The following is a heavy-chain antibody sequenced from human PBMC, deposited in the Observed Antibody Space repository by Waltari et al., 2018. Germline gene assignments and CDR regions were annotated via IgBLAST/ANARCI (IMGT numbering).Heavy chain of an antibody. CDR2: INHSGST. Sequence: QVQLQQWVAGLLTPSETLSLTCAVYGGSFSGYSWCWIRQPPGKGLEWIGEINHSGSTNYNPSLKSRVTISVDTSKNQFSLKLSSVTAADTAVYYCARAGYGVNNWFDPWGQGTLVTVSS. D-gene: IGHD4-17*01. V-gene: IGHV4-34*01. CDR1: GGSFSGYS. J-gene: IGHJ5*02. CDR3: ARAGYGVNNWFDP.